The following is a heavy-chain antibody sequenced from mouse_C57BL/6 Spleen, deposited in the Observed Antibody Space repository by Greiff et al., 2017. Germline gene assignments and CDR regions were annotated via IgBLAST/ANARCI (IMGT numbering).Heavy chain of an antibody. CDR1: GYTFTDYA. J-gene: IGHJ3*01. CDR3: ARGEKLLGPFAY. D-gene: IGHD2-12*01. CDR2: ISTYYGDA. V-gene: IGHV1-67*01. Sequence: QVQLKESGPELVRPGVSVKISCKGSGYTFTDYAMHWVKQSHAKSLEWIGVISTYYGDASYNQKFKDKATLTVDKSSSTAYMELARLTSEDSAVYYCARGEKLLGPFAYWGQGTLVTVSA.